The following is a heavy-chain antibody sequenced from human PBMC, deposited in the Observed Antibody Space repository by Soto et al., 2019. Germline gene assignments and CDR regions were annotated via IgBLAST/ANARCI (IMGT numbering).Heavy chain of an antibody. CDR2: INAGNGNT. J-gene: IGHJ4*02. V-gene: IGHV1-3*01. Sequence: QVQLVQSGAEVKKPGASVKVSCKASGYTFTSYAMHWVRQAPGQRLEWMGWINAGNGNTKYSQKFQGXVPXXRXSSASTASMELSSLRSEDTAVDYCARSLVVVTAAEYWGQGTLVTVSS. CDR1: GYTFTSYA. D-gene: IGHD2-21*02. CDR3: ARSLVVVTAAEY.